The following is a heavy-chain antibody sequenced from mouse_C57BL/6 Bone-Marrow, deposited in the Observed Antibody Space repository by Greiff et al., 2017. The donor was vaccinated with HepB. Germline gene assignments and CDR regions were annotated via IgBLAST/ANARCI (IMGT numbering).Heavy chain of an antibody. CDR2: IHPNSGST. CDR3: ARYPYYYDYDASFAY. D-gene: IGHD2-4*01. J-gene: IGHJ3*01. CDR1: GYTFTSYW. V-gene: IGHV1-64*01. Sequence: QVHVKQPGAELVKPGASVKLSCKASGYTFTSYWMHWVKQRPGQGLEWIGMIHPNSGSTNYNEKFKSKATLTVDKSSSTAYMQLSSLTSEDSAVYYCARYPYYYDYDASFAYWGQGTLVTVSA.